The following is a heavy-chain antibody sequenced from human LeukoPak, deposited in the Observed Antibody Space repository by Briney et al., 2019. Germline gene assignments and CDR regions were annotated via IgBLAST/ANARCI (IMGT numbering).Heavy chain of an antibody. V-gene: IGHV3-23*01. CDR2: ISGSGGST. CDR1: GFIFSSYA. Sequence: GGSLRLSCAASGFIFSSYAMSWVHQAPGKGLEWVSLISGSGGSTYYADSVKGRFTISRDNSKNTLYLQMNSLRAEDTAVYYCAKSIAVAGSSGDYWGQGTLVTVSS. D-gene: IGHD6-19*01. J-gene: IGHJ4*02. CDR3: AKSIAVAGSSGDY.